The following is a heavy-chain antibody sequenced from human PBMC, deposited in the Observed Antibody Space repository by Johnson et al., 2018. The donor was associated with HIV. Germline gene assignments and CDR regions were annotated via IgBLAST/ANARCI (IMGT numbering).Heavy chain of an antibody. J-gene: IGHJ3*01. V-gene: IGHV3-30*04. CDR1: GFTFSSYA. D-gene: IGHD3-3*01. Sequence: VQLVESGGGVVQPGRSLRLSCAASGFTFSSYAMHWVSQAPGKGPEWLAVISYDEKNKYYVDSVKGRFTISRDNSQNTLYLQKNTLRADDTAVYYCATDNQDITIFGVPKRGHDTFNLWGQGTKVTVSS. CDR3: ATDNQDITIFGVPKRGHDTFNL. CDR2: ISYDEKNK.